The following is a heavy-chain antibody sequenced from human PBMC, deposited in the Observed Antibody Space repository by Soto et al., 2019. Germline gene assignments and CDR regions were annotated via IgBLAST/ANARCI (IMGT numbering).Heavy chain of an antibody. V-gene: IGHV3-23*01. CDR1: GFTFSSYG. Sequence: EVQLLESGAGLVQPGGSLRLSCAASGFTFSSYGMSWVRQAPGKGLEWVSAITGSGGSTYYADSVKGRFTISRDNSKSTLYLQMNSLRAEDTAVYYCAKDLTVEDTAMVTWGQGTLVTVSS. J-gene: IGHJ5*02. CDR2: ITGSGGST. CDR3: AKDLTVEDTAMVT. D-gene: IGHD5-18*01.